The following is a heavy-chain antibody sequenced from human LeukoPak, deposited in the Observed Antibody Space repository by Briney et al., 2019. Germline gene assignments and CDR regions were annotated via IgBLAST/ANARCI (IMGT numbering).Heavy chain of an antibody. CDR2: ISSSSSYI. V-gene: IGHV3-11*06. CDR1: GFTFSDYY. J-gene: IGHJ3*02. Sequence: PGGSLRLSCAASGFTFSDYYMSWIRQAQGKGLEWVSSISSSSSYIYYADSVKGRFTISRDNAKNSLYLQMNSLRAEDTAVYYCARDCGGGSCYGPSAFDIWGQGTMVTVSS. D-gene: IGHD2-15*01. CDR3: ARDCGGGSCYGPSAFDI.